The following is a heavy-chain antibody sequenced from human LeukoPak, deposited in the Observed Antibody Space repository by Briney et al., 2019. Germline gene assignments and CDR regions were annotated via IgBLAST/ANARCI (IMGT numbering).Heavy chain of an antibody. CDR1: GGSISSGGYY. V-gene: IGHV4-31*03. D-gene: IGHD3-22*01. Sequence: SETLSLTCTVSGGSISSGGYYWSWIRQHPGKGLEWIGYIYYSGSTYYNPSLKSRVTISVDTSKNQFSLKLSSVTAADTAVYYCARVGNDSSGYYLYSFDYWGQGTLVTVSS. J-gene: IGHJ4*02. CDR3: ARVGNDSSGYYLYSFDY. CDR2: IYYSGST.